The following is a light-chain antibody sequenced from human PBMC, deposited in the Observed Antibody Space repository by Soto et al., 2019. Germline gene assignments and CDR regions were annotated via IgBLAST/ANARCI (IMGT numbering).Light chain of an antibody. V-gene: IGKV1-9*01. Sequence: DIQMTQSPSTLSGSVGDSVTITCRASQGISSYLGWYQQKPGKAPKLLIYAASTLESGVPSRFSGSGSGTEFTLTISSLQPEDFATYYCQQLITYPLTFGPGTKVDIK. J-gene: IGKJ3*01. CDR3: QQLITYPLT. CDR1: QGISSY. CDR2: AAS.